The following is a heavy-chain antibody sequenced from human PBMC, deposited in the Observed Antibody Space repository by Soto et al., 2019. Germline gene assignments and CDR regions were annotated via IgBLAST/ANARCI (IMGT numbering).Heavy chain of an antibody. J-gene: IGHJ4*02. Sequence: GGSLRLSCAASGFTFSSYGMHWVRQAPGKGLEWVAVIWYDGSNKYYADSVKGRFTISRDNSKNTLYLQMNSLRAEDTAVYYCARSRYYYDSSGYSDFDYWGQGTLVTVSS. D-gene: IGHD3-22*01. CDR1: GFTFSSYG. CDR2: IWYDGSNK. CDR3: ARSRYYYDSSGYSDFDY. V-gene: IGHV3-33*01.